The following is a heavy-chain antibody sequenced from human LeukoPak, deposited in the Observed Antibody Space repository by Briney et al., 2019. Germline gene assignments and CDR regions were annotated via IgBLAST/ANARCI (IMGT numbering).Heavy chain of an antibody. V-gene: IGHV4-59*01. J-gene: IGHJ6*03. CDR1: GGSISSYY. CDR2: IYYSGST. CDR3: ARGLLYYYYYMDV. D-gene: IGHD2-21*01. Sequence: SETLSLTCTVSGGSISSYYWSWIRQPPGKGLGWIGYIYYSGSTNYNPSLKSRVTISVDTSKNQFSLKLSSVTAADTAVYYCARGLLYYYYYMDVWGKGTTVTVSS.